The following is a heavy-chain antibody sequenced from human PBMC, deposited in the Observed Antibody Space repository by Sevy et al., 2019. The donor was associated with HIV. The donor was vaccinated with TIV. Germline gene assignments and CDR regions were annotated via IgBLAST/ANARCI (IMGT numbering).Heavy chain of an antibody. J-gene: IGHJ4*02. CDR1: GGSISSGGYY. CDR2: IYYSGSS. Sequence: SETLSLTCTVSGGSISSGGYYWSWIRQHPGKGLEWSGYIYYSGSSYYNPSLKRRVTISVDTSKNQFSLKLSSVTAADTAVYYCARGDYYDSRGFDYWGQGTLVTVSS. V-gene: IGHV4-31*03. CDR3: ARGDYYDSRGFDY. D-gene: IGHD3-22*01.